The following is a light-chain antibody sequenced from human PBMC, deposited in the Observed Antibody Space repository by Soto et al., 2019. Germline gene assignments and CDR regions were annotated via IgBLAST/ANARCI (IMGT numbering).Light chain of an antibody. Sequence: DIVMTQSPPSLPVTPGEPASISCRSSQSRLHSNGYNLLDWYLQKPGQSPQLLIHLGSHRASGVPDRFSGSGSGTDFTLRISRVEAEDVGVYYCMQALQTPPCSFGQGTKVVIK. V-gene: IGKV2-28*01. J-gene: IGKJ2*02. CDR1: QSRLHSNGYNL. CDR3: MQALQTPPCS. CDR2: LGS.